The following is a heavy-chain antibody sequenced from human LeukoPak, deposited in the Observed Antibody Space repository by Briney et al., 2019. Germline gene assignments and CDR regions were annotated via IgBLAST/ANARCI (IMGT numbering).Heavy chain of an antibody. V-gene: IGHV3-23*01. CDR3: AKGSTTYYYGSGSYSDY. J-gene: IGHJ4*02. CDR2: ISGSGGST. Sequence: GGSLRLSCAASGFTFSSYGMSWVRQAPGKGLEWVSAISGSGGSTYYADSVKGRFTISRDNSKNTLYLQMNSLRAEDTAVYYCAKGSTTYYYGSGSYSDYWGQGTLVTVSS. D-gene: IGHD3-10*01. CDR1: GFTFSSYG.